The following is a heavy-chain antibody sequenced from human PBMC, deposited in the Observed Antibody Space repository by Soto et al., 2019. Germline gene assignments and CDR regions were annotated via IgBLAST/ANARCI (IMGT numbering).Heavy chain of an antibody. CDR1: GGSVSGVDYF. Sequence: PSETLSLTCTVSGGSVSGVDYFWSWIRQSPGKGLEWIGYIYYTGITHLNPFLKSRLTMAVDTSKNEFSLKLTSVSAADTAVYFCAREERKGIISWFDPWGQGTPVTVSS. CDR2: IYYTGIT. D-gene: IGHD2-21*01. J-gene: IGHJ5*02. CDR3: AREERKGIISWFDP. V-gene: IGHV4-30-4*01.